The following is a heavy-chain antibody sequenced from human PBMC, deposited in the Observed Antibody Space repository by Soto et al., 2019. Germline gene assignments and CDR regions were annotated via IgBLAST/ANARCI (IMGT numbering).Heavy chain of an antibody. D-gene: IGHD6-19*01. CDR2: INHSGST. J-gene: IGHJ6*02. CDR1: GGSFSGYY. CDR3: ARALGIAVARYYYYYYGTDV. Sequence: PSETLSLTCAVYGGSFSGYYWSWIRQPPGKGLEWIGEINHSGSTNYNPSLKSRVTISVDTSKNQFSLKLSSVTAADTAVYYCARALGIAVARYYYYYYGTDVWGQGTTVTVSS. V-gene: IGHV4-34*01.